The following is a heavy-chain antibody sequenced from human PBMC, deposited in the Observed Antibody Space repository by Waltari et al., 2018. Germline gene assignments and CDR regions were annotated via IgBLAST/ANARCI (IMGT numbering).Heavy chain of an antibody. CDR1: GGSISSSNYY. CDR2: IYYTGAT. V-gene: IGHV4-39*07. D-gene: IGHD2-2*01. J-gene: IGHJ5*02. CDR3: AKFANCSSTSCYELRFDP. Sequence: QLQLQESGPGLVKPSETLSLTCTVSGGSISSSNYYWGWIRQPPGKGLEWIASIYYTGATQYNPSLKSRFTISVDTSKNQFSLKMTSVTAADTAVYYCAKFANCSSTSCYELRFDPWGQGTLVTVSS.